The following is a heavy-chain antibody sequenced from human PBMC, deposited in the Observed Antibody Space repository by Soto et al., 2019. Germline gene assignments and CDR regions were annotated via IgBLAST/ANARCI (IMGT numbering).Heavy chain of an antibody. CDR3: ARVRGTTYYYYGMDV. CDR2: IYYSGST. D-gene: IGHD1-1*01. V-gene: IGHV4-31*03. Sequence: SETLSLTCTVSGGSISSGGYYWSWIRQHPGKGLEWIGYIYYSGSTYYNPSLKSRVTISVDTSKNQFSLKLSSVTAADTAVYYCARVRGTTYYYYGMDVWGQGTTVTVSS. J-gene: IGHJ6*02. CDR1: GGSISSGGYY.